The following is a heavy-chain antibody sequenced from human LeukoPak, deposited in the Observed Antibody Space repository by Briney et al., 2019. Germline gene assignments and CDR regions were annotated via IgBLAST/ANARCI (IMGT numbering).Heavy chain of an antibody. J-gene: IGHJ4*02. CDR2: IYYSGST. V-gene: IGHV4-39*01. CDR1: GGSISSYY. Sequence: PSETLSLTCTVSGGSISSYYWGWIRQPPGKGLEWIASIYYSGSTYYNPPLKSRVTISVDTSKNQFSLKLSSVTAADTAVYYCARRRDYGDYGGFDYWGQGTLVTVSS. CDR3: ARRRDYGDYGGFDY. D-gene: IGHD4-17*01.